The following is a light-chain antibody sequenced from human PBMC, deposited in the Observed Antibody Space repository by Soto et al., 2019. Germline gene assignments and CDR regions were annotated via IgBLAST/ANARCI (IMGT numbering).Light chain of an antibody. V-gene: IGKV1-39*01. J-gene: IGKJ1*01. Sequence: DIQMTQSPSTLSASIGDRFTITCLAFQSVRDYLNWYQQKPGKAPKVLIYAASTLQSGVPSRFSGSGSGTDFTLTISSLQPEDFATYYCQQSYGTPWTFGQGTKVDIK. CDR3: QQSYGTPWT. CDR2: AAS. CDR1: QSVRDY.